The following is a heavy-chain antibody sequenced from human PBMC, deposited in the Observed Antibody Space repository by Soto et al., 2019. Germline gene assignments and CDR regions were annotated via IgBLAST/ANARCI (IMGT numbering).Heavy chain of an antibody. D-gene: IGHD1-7*01. J-gene: IGHJ3*02. CDR3: ARVPLGWNYVGAFDI. V-gene: IGHV1-69*12. CDR1: GGTFSSYA. CDR2: IIPIFGTA. Sequence: QVQLVQSGAEMKKPGSSVKVSCKASGGTFSSYAISWVRQAPGQGLQWMGGIIPIFGTANYAQKFQGRVTITADESTSTAYMELSSLRSEDTAVYYCARVPLGWNYVGAFDIWGQGTMVTVSS.